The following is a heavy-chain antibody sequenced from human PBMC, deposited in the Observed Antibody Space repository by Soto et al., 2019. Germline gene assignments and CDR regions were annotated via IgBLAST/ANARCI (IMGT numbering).Heavy chain of an antibody. CDR1: GFSFSSYA. Sequence: GGSLRLSCAASGFSFSSYAMSWVRQSPGKGPEWVSTLSGRGSGIYYADFVKGRFTISRDNSNNILYLQMNSLRAEDTAIYYCATDRASVAGGFDFWGQGTAVTVSS. D-gene: IGHD6-19*01. V-gene: IGHV3-23*01. J-gene: IGHJ4*02. CDR3: ATDRASVAGGFDF. CDR2: LSGRGSGI.